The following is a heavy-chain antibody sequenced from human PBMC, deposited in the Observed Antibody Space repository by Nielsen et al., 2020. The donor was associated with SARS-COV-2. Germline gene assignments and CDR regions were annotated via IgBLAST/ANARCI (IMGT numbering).Heavy chain of an antibody. J-gene: IGHJ4*02. CDR2: ISSSSSYT. V-gene: IGHV3-11*06. D-gene: IGHD2-21*02. CDR1: GFTFSDYY. Sequence: GGSLRLSCAASGFTFSDYYMSWIRQAPGKGLEWVSYISSSSSYTNYADSVKGRFTISRDNSKNTLYLQMNSLRAEDTAVYYCARGGSRPYCGGDCYYPSDFDYWGQGTLVTVSS. CDR3: ARGGSRPYCGGDCYYPSDFDY.